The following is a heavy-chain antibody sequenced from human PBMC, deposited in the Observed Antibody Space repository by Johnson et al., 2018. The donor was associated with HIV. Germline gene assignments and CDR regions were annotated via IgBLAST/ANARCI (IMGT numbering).Heavy chain of an antibody. V-gene: IGHV3-30*02. D-gene: IGHD2-8*02. CDR3: AKDPVQGVGLDI. Sequence: QVQLVESGGGVVQPGGSLRLSCAASGFTFSSFGMHWIRQAAGKGLEWVAFVQYDGTDKYYADSVEGRFTISRDNSKNTLYMQMNSLRAEDTAVYYCAKDPVQGVGLDIWGQGTMVTVSS. J-gene: IGHJ3*02. CDR1: GFTFSSFG. CDR2: VQYDGTDK.